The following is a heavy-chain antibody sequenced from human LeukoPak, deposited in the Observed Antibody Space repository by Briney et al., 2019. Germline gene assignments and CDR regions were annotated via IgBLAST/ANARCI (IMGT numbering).Heavy chain of an antibody. D-gene: IGHD2-21*02. CDR1: GYTFTSYG. Sequence: ASVKVSFKSSGYTFTSYGISWVRQAPGQGLEWMGWISAYNGNTNYSQKLQVRVTMTTDTSTSTAYMELRSLRSDDTAVYYCARDSSGDCGGDCYLYYFDYWGEGTMVTVSS. J-gene: IGHJ4*02. CDR3: ARDSSGDCGGDCYLYYFDY. CDR2: ISAYNGNT. V-gene: IGHV1-18*01.